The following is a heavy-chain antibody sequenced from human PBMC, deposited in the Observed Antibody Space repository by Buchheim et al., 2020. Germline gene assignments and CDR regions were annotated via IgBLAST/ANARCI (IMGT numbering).Heavy chain of an antibody. J-gene: IGHJ4*01. CDR3: AKDWGYDSGTYLDY. CDR2: ISKDGTKK. CDR1: GFTFSNYA. Sequence: QMQLVESGGGVVQPGRSLRLSCTASGFTFSNYAMHWVRQAPGKGLEWLAVISKDGTKKYYADSAKGRFTISRDNSKNTLYLQMDSLRAEDTAEYFCAKDWGYDSGTYLDYWGHGTL. D-gene: IGHD3-10*01. V-gene: IGHV3-30*18.